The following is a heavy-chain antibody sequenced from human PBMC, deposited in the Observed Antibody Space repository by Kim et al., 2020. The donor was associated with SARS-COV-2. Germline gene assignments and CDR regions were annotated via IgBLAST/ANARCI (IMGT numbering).Heavy chain of an antibody. D-gene: IGHD6-6*01. CDR2: IISNGDSI. CDR3: ARARPLDY. CDR1: GFTFSNYA. J-gene: IGHJ4*02. V-gene: IGHV3-64*01. Sequence: GGSLRLSCAASGFTFSNYAMHWVRQAPGKGLEYVSTIISNGDSIYYANSVKGRFTISRDNSKNTVHLQMDSLRTEDMAVYYCARARPLDYWGQGTLVTV.